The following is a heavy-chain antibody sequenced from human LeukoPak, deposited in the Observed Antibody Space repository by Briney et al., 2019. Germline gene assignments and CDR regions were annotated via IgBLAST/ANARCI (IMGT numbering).Heavy chain of an antibody. CDR1: GFTFDDYA. D-gene: IGHD5-12*01. J-gene: IGHJ6*02. Sequence: PGGSLRLSCEASGFTFDDYAMYWVRQAPGKGLEWVSGMSWNSGNIGYADSVKGRFTISRDNAKNSLYLQMNSLRAEDTALYFCAKDAWHRVFYYGLDVWGQGTSVAVSS. CDR2: MSWNSGNI. CDR3: AKDAWHRVFYYGLDV. V-gene: IGHV3-9*01.